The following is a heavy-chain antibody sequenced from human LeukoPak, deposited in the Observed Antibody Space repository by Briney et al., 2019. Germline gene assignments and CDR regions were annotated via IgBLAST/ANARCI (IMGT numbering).Heavy chain of an antibody. Sequence: GGSLRLSCAASGFTFSSYGMHWVRQAPGKGLEWVAFIRYDGSNKYYADSVKGRFTISRDNSKNTLYLQMNSLRAEDTAVYYCAKEPLRSVLGYGSGPDAFDIWGQGTMVTVSS. J-gene: IGHJ3*02. CDR3: AKEPLRSVLGYGSGPDAFDI. CDR2: IRYDGSNK. CDR1: GFTFSSYG. V-gene: IGHV3-30*02. D-gene: IGHD3-10*01.